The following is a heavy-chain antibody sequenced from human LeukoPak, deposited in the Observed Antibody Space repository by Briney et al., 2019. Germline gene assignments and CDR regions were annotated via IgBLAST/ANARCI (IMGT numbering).Heavy chain of an antibody. CDR3: AKDLRVTTYYYYYAMDV. Sequence: PGGSLRLSCAASGFTFSSYGMHWVRQAPGKGLEWVAPISYDGSNKYYAGSVKGRFTISRDNSKNTLYLQMNSLRAEDTAVYYCAKDLRVTTYYYYYAMDVWGQGTTVTVSS. J-gene: IGHJ6*02. CDR1: GFTFSSYG. CDR2: ISYDGSNK. D-gene: IGHD4-17*01. V-gene: IGHV3-30*18.